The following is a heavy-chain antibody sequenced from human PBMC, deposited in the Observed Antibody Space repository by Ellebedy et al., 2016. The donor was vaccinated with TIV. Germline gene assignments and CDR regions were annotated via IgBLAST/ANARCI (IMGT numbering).Heavy chain of an antibody. CDR3: ARARVNSDIAYGNWFDP. Sequence: SETLSLXXTVSGDSISSGDHYWSCIRQYPGKGLEWIGNIYYSGSTYYNLSLKSRLTISVDTSKTQFSLRLSSVTAADTALYYFARARVNSDIAYGNWFDPWGQGTLVTVSS. J-gene: IGHJ5*02. CDR1: GDSISSGDHY. D-gene: IGHD2-15*01. V-gene: IGHV4-31*03. CDR2: IYYSGST.